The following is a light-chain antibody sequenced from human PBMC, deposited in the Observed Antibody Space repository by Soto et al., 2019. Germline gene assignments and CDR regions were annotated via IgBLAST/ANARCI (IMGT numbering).Light chain of an antibody. V-gene: IGLV2-23*02. CDR3: CSYAGSSTFLL. Sequence: QSALTQPASVSGSPGQSITISCTGTATNVGGYNLVSWYQQHPGKAPKLMIYEVDQRPSGVSNRFSGSKSGNTASLTISGLQAEDESDYYCCSYAGSSTFLLFGGGTKVTVL. CDR2: EVD. CDR1: ATNVGGYNL. J-gene: IGLJ2*01.